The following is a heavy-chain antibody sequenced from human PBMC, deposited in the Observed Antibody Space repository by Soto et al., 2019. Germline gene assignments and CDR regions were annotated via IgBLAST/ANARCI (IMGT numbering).Heavy chain of an antibody. CDR3: ARHRVRPTNYAMDV. CDR1: GDSFLDYW. Sequence: PGESLKISCKGSGDSFLDYWISWVRQMPGKGLEWMGRIDPSDSYRTYSPSFQGHVTISVDKSITTAYLQWSSLKASDTAIYYCARHRVRPTNYAMDVWGQGTTVTVSS. J-gene: IGHJ6*02. CDR2: IDPSDSYR. V-gene: IGHV5-10-1*01.